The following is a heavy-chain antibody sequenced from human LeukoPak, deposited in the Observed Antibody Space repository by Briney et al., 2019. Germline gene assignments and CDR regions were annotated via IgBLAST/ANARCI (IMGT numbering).Heavy chain of an antibody. CDR2: IYNSGTT. J-gene: IGHJ5*02. D-gene: IGHD5-24*01. Sequence: SQTLSLTCTVSGGSISSDDYYWSWIRQPPGKGLXXXXXIYNSGTTYYNPSLKSRVTISIDTSKNQFSLKLSSVTAADTALYYCARAPIITNSWYWFDHWGQGTLVTVSS. V-gene: IGHV4-30-4*01. CDR3: ARAPIITNSWYWFDH. CDR1: GGSISSDDYY.